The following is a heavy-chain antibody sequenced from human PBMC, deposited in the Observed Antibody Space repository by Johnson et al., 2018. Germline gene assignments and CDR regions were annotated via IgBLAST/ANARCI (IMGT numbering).Heavy chain of an antibody. Sequence: QVQLVESGGGVVQPGRSLRLSCAASGFTFSSYGMHWVRQAPGKGLEWVAVISYDGSNKYYADSVKGRVTISRDNSKNTLYLQMKSRRAEDTGVYYCACDLTMIVLVTYDAFDLWGQGTMVTVSS. J-gene: IGHJ3*01. V-gene: IGHV3-30*03. CDR1: GFTFSSYG. D-gene: IGHD3-22*01. CDR3: ACDLTMIVLVTYDAFDL. CDR2: ISYDGSNK.